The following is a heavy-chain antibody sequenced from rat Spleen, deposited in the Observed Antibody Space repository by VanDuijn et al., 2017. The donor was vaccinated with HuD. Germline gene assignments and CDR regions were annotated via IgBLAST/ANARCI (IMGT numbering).Heavy chain of an antibody. D-gene: IGHD1-1*01. Sequence: EVQLVESGGGFVQPGQSLKLSCAASGFTFNNYGMAWVRQPPTKGLEWVASISTGGGNTYYRDSVKGRFTNSRDNAKNTLYLQMDSLRSEDTATYYCARHRMVYYYSGDRSGFDYWGQGVMVTVSS. CDR3: ARHRMVYYYSGDRSGFDY. J-gene: IGHJ2*01. V-gene: IGHV5S13*01. CDR2: ISTGGGNT. CDR1: GFTFNNYG.